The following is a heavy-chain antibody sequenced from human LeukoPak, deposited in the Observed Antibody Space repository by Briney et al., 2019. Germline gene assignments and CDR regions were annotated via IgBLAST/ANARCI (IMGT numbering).Heavy chain of an antibody. V-gene: IGHV4-4*07. Sequence: PSETLSLTCTVSGASISGYYWSWIRQPAGKGLEWIGRIYTSAITNYNPSLQSRVTMSMDASKNQFSLKMTSVTAADTAVYFCARTWDIWGQGTMVTVSS. CDR2: IYTSAIT. CDR3: ARTWDI. CDR1: GASISGYY. J-gene: IGHJ3*02.